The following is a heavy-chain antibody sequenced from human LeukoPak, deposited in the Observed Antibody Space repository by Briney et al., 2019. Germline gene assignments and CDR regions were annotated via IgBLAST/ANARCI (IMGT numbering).Heavy chain of an antibody. Sequence: PGGSLRLSCAASGLTFSSYWMSWVRQAPGKGLEWVAHIKQDGTEKLYVDSVKGRSTISRDNAKNSLYLQMNSLRAEDTAVYYCARDSGRRTVDYRGQGTLVTVSS. J-gene: IGHJ4*02. CDR3: ARDSGRRTVDY. CDR2: IKQDGTEK. V-gene: IGHV3-7*05. D-gene: IGHD3-10*01. CDR1: GLTFSSYW.